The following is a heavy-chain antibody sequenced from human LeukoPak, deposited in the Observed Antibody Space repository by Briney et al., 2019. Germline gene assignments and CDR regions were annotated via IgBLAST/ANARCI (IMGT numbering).Heavy chain of an antibody. V-gene: IGHV1-18*01. Sequence: ASVKASCKASGYTFTSYGISWVRRAPGQGLGWMGWISAYNGNTNYAQKLQGRVTMSTDASTSTDYMELRSLRSDDTAVYYCARDSYCSSTSCYGMDVWGQGTTVTVSS. D-gene: IGHD2-2*01. CDR3: ARDSYCSSTSCYGMDV. J-gene: IGHJ6*02. CDR2: ISAYNGNT. CDR1: GYTFTSYG.